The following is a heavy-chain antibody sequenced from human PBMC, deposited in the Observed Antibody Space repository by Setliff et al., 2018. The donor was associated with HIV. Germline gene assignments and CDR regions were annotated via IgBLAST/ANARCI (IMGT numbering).Heavy chain of an antibody. J-gene: IGHJ3*01. V-gene: IGHV4-59*11. D-gene: IGHD2-2*01. CDR2: IHYTGTT. Sequence: PSETLSLTCTVSGPSINIHYWSWIRQSPGKAFEWIGYIHYTGTTHYNPSLKSRVTMSVDTSKNHVSLKLSSVTAADTAVYYCARHNCGTTACYGVVVWGQGTMVTVSS. CDR3: ARHNCGTTACYGVVV. CDR1: GPSINIHY.